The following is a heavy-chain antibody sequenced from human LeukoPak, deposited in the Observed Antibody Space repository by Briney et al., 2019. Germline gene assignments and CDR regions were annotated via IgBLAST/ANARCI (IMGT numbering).Heavy chain of an antibody. V-gene: IGHV3-21*04. D-gene: IGHD3-10*01. CDR1: GFTFSSYS. CDR2: ISSSSSYI. CDR3: ARGYKLRWFGEGYGMDV. Sequence: GGSLRLSCAASGFTFSSYSMNWVRQAPGKGLEWVSSISSSSSYIYYADSVKGRFTISRDNAKNSLYLQMNSLRAEDTAVYYCARGYKLRWFGEGYGMDVWGQGTTVTVSS. J-gene: IGHJ6*02.